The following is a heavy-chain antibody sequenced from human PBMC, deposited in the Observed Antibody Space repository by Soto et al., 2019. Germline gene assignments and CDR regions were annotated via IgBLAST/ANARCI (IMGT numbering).Heavy chain of an antibody. V-gene: IGHV1-8*01. CDR2: MNPNSANT. CDR3: ARMATSGTLNWFDP. D-gene: IGHD1-1*01. J-gene: IGHJ5*02. CDR1: GYTFSNND. Sequence: ASVNGSCKSSGYTFSNNDISWLRQAPGQGPEWMGWMNPNSANTGYAQKFRGRVTMTRNTSISTAYMELSSLRSDDTAIYYCARMATSGTLNWFDPWGQGTLVTVSS.